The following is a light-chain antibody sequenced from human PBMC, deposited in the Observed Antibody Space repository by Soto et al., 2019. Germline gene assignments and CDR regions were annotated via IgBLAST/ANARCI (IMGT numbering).Light chain of an antibody. J-gene: IGLJ1*01. V-gene: IGLV2-14*03. CDR3: SSYTASGTLYV. CDR2: DVT. CDR1: RSDVGGYDY. Sequence: QSVLTQPASVSGSPGQSITISCTGTRSDVGGYDYVSWYQQHPGKAPKLMIFDVTNRPSGVSTRFSGSKSGNTASLTISGLQAEDEADYYCSSYTASGTLYVFGTGTQLTVL.